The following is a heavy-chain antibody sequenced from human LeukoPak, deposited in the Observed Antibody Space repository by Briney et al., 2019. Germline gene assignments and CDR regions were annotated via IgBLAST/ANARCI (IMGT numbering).Heavy chain of an antibody. V-gene: IGHV3-23*01. CDR2: ISPGGGTT. D-gene: IGHD2-15*01. Sequence: GGSLRLSCAVSGFAFGSEAMSWVRQSPARGLEWVASISPGGGTTYYADYVKGRFTISRDNSKNTLYLQMGSLRAEDMAVYYCARDVCSGGSCYSGYYYYGMDVWGQGTTVTVSS. CDR3: ARDVCSGGSCYSGYYYYGMDV. J-gene: IGHJ6*02. CDR1: GFAFGSEA.